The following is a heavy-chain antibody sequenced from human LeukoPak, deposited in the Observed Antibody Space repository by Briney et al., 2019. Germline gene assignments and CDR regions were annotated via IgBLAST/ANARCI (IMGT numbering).Heavy chain of an antibody. V-gene: IGHV3-30-3*01. J-gene: IGHJ4*02. CDR1: GFTFSSYA. Sequence: GGSLRLSCAASGFTFSSYAMHWVRQAPGKGLEWVAVISYDGSNKYYADSVKGRFTISRDNSKNTLYLQMNSLRAEDTAVYYCAKGSGVVPAAILDYWGQGTLVTVSS. CDR3: AKGSGVVPAAILDY. CDR2: ISYDGSNK. D-gene: IGHD2-2*02.